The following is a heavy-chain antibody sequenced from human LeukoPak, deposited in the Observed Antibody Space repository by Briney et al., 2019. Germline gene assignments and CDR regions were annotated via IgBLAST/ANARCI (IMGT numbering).Heavy chain of an antibody. CDR1: GFTFSSYG. CDR2: IWYDGSNK. Sequence: GRSLRLSCAASGFTFSSYGMHWVRQAPGKGLEWVAVIWYDGSNKYHADSVKGRFTISRDNSKNTLYLQMNSLRAEDTAVYYCARGEDSSGYEGDYWGQGTLVTVSS. D-gene: IGHD3-22*01. V-gene: IGHV3-33*01. CDR3: ARGEDSSGYEGDY. J-gene: IGHJ4*02.